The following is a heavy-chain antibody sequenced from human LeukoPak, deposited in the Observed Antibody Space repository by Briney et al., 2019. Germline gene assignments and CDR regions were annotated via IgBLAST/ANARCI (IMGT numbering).Heavy chain of an antibody. D-gene: IGHD6-13*01. CDR1: GGSISSGDYY. CDR2: IYYSGST. CDR3: ARELLGSSWYRGYFDY. J-gene: IGHJ4*02. Sequence: PSETLSLTCTVSGGSISSGDYYWSWIRQPPGKGLEWIGYIYYSGSTYYNPSLKSRVTISVDTSKNQFSLKLSSVTAADTAVYYCARELLGSSWYRGYFDYWGQGTLVTVSS. V-gene: IGHV4-30-4*01.